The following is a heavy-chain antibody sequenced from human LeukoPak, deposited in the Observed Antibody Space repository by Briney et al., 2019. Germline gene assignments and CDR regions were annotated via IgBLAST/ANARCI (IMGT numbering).Heavy chain of an antibody. Sequence: GGSLRLSCAASGFSVNTNYMSWVRQAPGKGLEWVSIIYRDGTTSYADSVKGRFTISRDNSKNTLYLQMNSLRPEDTAVYYCARLEWDLPPAPWGQGTLVTVSS. D-gene: IGHD1-26*01. CDR3: ARLEWDLPPAP. V-gene: IGHV3-53*01. CDR1: GFSVNTNY. J-gene: IGHJ4*02. CDR2: IYRDGTT.